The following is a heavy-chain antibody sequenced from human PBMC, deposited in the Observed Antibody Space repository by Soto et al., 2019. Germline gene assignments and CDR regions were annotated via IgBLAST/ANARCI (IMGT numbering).Heavy chain of an antibody. J-gene: IGHJ4*02. D-gene: IGHD3-3*01. CDR2: INSDGSST. CDR3: ARARDDFWSGYYPIFDY. CDR1: GFTFSSYW. Sequence: GGSLRLSCAASGFTFSSYWMHWVRQAPGKGLVWVSRINSDGSSTSYADSVKGRFTISRDNAKNTLYLQMNSLRAEDTAVYYWARARDDFWSGYYPIFDYWGQGTLVTVSS. V-gene: IGHV3-74*01.